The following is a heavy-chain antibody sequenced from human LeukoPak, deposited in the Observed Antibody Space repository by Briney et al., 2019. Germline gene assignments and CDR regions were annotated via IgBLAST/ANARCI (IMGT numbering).Heavy chain of an antibody. CDR3: ATPAPEDHPDIKPFDY. Sequence: GGSLRLSCAASGFTSSSYSMNWVRQAPGKGLEWVSSISSSSSYIYYADSVKGRFTISRDNAKNSLYLQMNSLRAEDTAVYYCATPAPEDHPDIKPFDYWGQGTLVTVSS. J-gene: IGHJ4*02. V-gene: IGHV3-21*01. CDR2: ISSSSSYI. CDR1: GFTSSSYS.